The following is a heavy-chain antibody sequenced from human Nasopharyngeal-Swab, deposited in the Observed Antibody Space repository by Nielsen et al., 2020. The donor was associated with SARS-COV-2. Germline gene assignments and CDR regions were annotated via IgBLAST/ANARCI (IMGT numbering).Heavy chain of an antibody. CDR2: INAGNGNK. Sequence: ASVKVSCKASGYTFTSYAMNWVRQAPGQRLEWMGWINAGNGNKKYSQKLQGRVTITRDTSASTAYMELSSLRSEDTAVYYCARINDFWSGYFYYWGQGTLVTVSS. CDR1: GYTFTSYA. V-gene: IGHV1-3*01. D-gene: IGHD3-3*01. CDR3: ARINDFWSGYFYY. J-gene: IGHJ4*02.